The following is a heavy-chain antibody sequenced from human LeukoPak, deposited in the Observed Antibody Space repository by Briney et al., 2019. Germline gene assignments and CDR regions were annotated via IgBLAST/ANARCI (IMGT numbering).Heavy chain of an antibody. V-gene: IGHV3-7*03. CDR3: ARGVSRSGWYKANYYYYGMDV. D-gene: IGHD6-19*01. Sequence: GGSLRLSCSASGFTFSTYWMSWVRQAPGKGLEWVANIKQDGGEKCYVDSVKGRFTISRDNAKNSLYLEMNSLRAEDTAVYYCARGVSRSGWYKANYYYYGMDVWGQGTTVTVSS. CDR2: IKQDGGEK. J-gene: IGHJ6*02. CDR1: GFTFSTYW.